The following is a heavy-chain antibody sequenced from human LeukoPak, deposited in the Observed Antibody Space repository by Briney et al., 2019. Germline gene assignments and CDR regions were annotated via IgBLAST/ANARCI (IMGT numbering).Heavy chain of an antibody. Sequence: ASGKVSCKASGYTFTGYYMHWVRQAPGQGLEWMGWINPDSGGTKYAQNFQGRVTMTRDTSISTAYMELSRLRSDDTAVYYCARGNVVVVAATNYYYYYTDVWGKGTTVTVSS. D-gene: IGHD2-15*01. J-gene: IGHJ6*03. CDR3: ARGNVVVVAATNYYYYYTDV. V-gene: IGHV1-2*02. CDR1: GYTFTGYY. CDR2: INPDSGGT.